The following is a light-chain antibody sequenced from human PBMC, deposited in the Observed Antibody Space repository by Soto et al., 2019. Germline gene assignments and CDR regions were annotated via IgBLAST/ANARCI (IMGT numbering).Light chain of an antibody. CDR2: EVS. CDR1: SSDVGGYNY. CDR3: SSYTSSSYYV. J-gene: IGLJ1*01. V-gene: IGLV2-14*01. Sequence: SVMRLPASVSGSSGQSVTISCTGTSSDVGGYNYVSWYQQHPGKAPKLMIYEVSNRPSGVSNRCSGSKYGNTASLTISGRQAEDEADYYCSSYTSSSYYVFGTGTTVT.